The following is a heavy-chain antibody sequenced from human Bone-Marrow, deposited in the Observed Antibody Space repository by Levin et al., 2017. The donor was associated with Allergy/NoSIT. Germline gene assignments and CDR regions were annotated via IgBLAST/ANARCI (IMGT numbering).Heavy chain of an antibody. CDR1: GFTFSTYG. V-gene: IGHV3-30*18. D-gene: IGHD6-13*01. J-gene: IGHJ4*02. Sequence: QSGESLKISCAASGFTFSTYGMHWVRQAPGKGLEWVAVISYDGSSKYSSDSVKGRFSISRDNSKNTLYLQMNSLRAEDTAVYYCAKSAIAVAGRYFESWGQGTLVTVSS. CDR3: AKSAIAVAGRYFES. CDR2: ISYDGSSK.